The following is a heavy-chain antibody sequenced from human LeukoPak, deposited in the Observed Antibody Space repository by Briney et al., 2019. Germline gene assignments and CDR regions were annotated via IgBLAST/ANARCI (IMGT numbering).Heavy chain of an antibody. V-gene: IGHV3-48*01. CDR3: ARGGNSLDY. J-gene: IGHJ4*02. Sequence: GGSLRLSCAASGFTFSSYSMNCVRQAPGKGLEWVSYISSSSTIYYADSVKGRFTISRDNAKNSLYLQMNSLRVEDTAVYYCARGGNSLDYWGQGTLVTVSS. CDR2: ISSSSTI. D-gene: IGHD3-10*01. CDR1: GFTFSSYS.